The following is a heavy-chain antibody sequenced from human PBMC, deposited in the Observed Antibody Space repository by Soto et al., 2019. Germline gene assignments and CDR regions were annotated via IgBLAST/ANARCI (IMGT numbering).Heavy chain of an antibody. CDR3: AKVKRFLETNYYYYGMDV. CDR2: ISYDGSNK. Sequence: LRLSCAASGFTFSSYGMHWVRQAPGKGLEWVAVISYDGSNKYYADSVKGRFTISRDNSKNTLYLQMNSLRAEDTAVYYCAKVKRFLETNYYYYGMDVWGQGTTVTVSS. V-gene: IGHV3-30*18. D-gene: IGHD3-3*01. J-gene: IGHJ6*02. CDR1: GFTFSSYG.